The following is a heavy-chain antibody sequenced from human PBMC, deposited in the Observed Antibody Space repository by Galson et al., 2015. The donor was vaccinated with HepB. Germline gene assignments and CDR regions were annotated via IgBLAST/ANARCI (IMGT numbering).Heavy chain of an antibody. CDR3: AKDPFSDYSNYFRDVYYYYGMDV. V-gene: IGHV3-30*18. CDR1: GFTFSSYG. D-gene: IGHD4-11*01. J-gene: IGHJ6*02. CDR2: ISYDGSNK. Sequence: SLRLSCAASGFTFSSYGMHWVRQAPGKGLEWVAVISYDGSNKYYADSVKGRFTISRDNSKNTLYLQMNSLRAEDTAVYYCAKDPFSDYSNYFRDVYYYYGMDVWGQGTTVTVSS.